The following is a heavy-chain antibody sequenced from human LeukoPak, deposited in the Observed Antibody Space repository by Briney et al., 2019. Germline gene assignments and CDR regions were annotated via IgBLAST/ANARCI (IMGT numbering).Heavy chain of an antibody. Sequence: GGSLRLSCAASGFTFSSDSMNWVRQAPGKGLEWVSSISSSSSYIYYADSVKGRFTISRDNSKNTLYLQMNSLRAEDTAVYYCAREDSGYDRGDYWGQGTLVTVSS. J-gene: IGHJ4*02. CDR3: AREDSGYDRGDY. CDR1: GFTFSSDS. V-gene: IGHV3-21*01. CDR2: ISSSSSYI. D-gene: IGHD5-12*01.